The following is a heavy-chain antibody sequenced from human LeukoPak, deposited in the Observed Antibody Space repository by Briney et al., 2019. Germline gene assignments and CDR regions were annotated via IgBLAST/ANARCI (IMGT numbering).Heavy chain of an antibody. CDR1: GFTFSSYG. CDR3: ARDLAYNWNYGIDY. Sequence: PGGSLRPSCAASGFTFSSYGMHWVRQAPGKGLEWVAFIRFDGSNKYYSDSVKGRFTISRDNSKNTLYLQMNSLRAEDTAVYYCARDLAYNWNYGIDYWGQGTLVTVSS. J-gene: IGHJ4*02. CDR2: IRFDGSNK. V-gene: IGHV3-30*02. D-gene: IGHD1-7*01.